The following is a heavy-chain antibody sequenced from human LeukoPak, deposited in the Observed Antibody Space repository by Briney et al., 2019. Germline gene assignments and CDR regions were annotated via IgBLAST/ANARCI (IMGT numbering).Heavy chain of an antibody. D-gene: IGHD6-13*01. CDR2: ISGSGGTT. J-gene: IGHJ4*02. V-gene: IGHV3-23*01. CDR1: GFTFSSYG. Sequence: GGSLRLSCTASGFTFSSYGVNWVRQAPGKGLEWVSVISGSGGTTYYADSVKGRFTISRDNSKNTLYLQMNSLRAEDTAVYYCAKDVYSSTGLFDYWGQGTLVTVSS. CDR3: AKDVYSSTGLFDY.